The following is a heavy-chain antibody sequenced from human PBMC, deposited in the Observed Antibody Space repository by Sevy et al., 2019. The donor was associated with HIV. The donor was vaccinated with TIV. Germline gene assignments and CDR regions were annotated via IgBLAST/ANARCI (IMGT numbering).Heavy chain of an antibody. CDR2: IKEDGSEK. D-gene: IGHD2-21*01. CDR3: AGAHTICGGGRCYPGWFDP. CDR1: GFPFSNFW. V-gene: IGHV3-7*01. Sequence: GGSLRLSCAASGFPFSNFWMTWVRQAPGKGLEWVANIKEDGSEKDYVDSVKGRFTISRDNAKNSLYLQMSSLRAEDTANYYCAGAHTICGGGRCYPGWFDPWGQGTLVTVSS. J-gene: IGHJ5*02.